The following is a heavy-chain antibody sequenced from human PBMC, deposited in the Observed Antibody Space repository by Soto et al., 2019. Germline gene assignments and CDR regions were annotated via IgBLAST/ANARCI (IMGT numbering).Heavy chain of an antibody. V-gene: IGHV5-51*01. CDR3: ATPFREDDSRGSPRDGMDV. J-gene: IGHJ6*02. D-gene: IGHD3-22*01. Sequence: GESLKISCKGSGYSFTTYWIGWVRQMPGKGLEWMGIIYPGDSDTRYSPSFQGQVTISADKSISTAYLQWSSLKASDTGMYYCATPFREDDSRGSPRDGMDVWGQGTTVTVSS. CDR1: GYSFTTYW. CDR2: IYPGDSDT.